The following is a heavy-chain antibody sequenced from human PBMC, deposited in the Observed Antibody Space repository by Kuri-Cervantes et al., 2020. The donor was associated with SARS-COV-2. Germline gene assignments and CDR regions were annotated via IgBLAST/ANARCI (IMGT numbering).Heavy chain of an antibody. CDR1: GGSISSYY. CDR2: IYHSGST. D-gene: IGHD2-15*01. J-gene: IGHJ5*02. CDR3: ARLKRGSNWFDP. V-gene: IGHV4-38-2*02. Sequence: SETLSLTCTVPGGSISSYYWGWIRQPPGKGLEWIGSIYHSGSTYYNPSLKSRVTISVDTSKNQFSLKLSSVTAADTAVYYCARLKRGSNWFDPWGQGTLVTVSS.